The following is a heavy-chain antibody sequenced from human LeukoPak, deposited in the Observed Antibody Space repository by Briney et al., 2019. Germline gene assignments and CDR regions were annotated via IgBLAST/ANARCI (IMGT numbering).Heavy chain of an antibody. J-gene: IGHJ4*02. CDR3: AKYITIFGVGHLYYFDY. CDR1: GVSFSSSSYY. D-gene: IGHD3-3*01. CDR2: IYYSGTT. V-gene: IGHV4-39*01. Sequence: SETLSLTCTVSGVSFSSSSYYWGCIRQPPGKGLEWIGSIYYSGTTYYNPSLKSRLTISVDTSKNQFSLKLSSVTAGVTAVYYCAKYITIFGVGHLYYFDYWGQGTLVTVSS.